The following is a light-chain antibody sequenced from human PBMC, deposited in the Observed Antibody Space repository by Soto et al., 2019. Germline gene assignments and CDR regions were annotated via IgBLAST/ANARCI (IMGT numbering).Light chain of an antibody. Sequence: QSSLAQPASVSGSPGQSITISCTGTSSDVGSYNLVSWYQQHPGKAPKLMIYEGSKRPSGVSNRFSGSKSGNTASLTISGLQAEDEADYYCCSYAGSRPPDVFGTGTKVT. J-gene: IGLJ1*01. CDR1: SSDVGSYNL. CDR2: EGS. V-gene: IGLV2-23*01. CDR3: CSYAGSRPPDV.